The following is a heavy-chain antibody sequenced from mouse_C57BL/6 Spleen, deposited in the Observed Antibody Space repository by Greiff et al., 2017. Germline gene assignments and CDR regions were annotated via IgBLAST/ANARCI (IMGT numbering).Heavy chain of an antibody. J-gene: IGHJ1*03. CDR1: GFNIKDYY. V-gene: IGHV14-1*01. CDR2: IDPEDGDT. Sequence: DVKLQESGAELVRPGASVKLSCTASGFNIKDYYMHWVKQRPEQGLEWIGRIDPEDGDTEYAPKFQGKATMTADTSSNTAYLQLSSLTSEDTAVYYCTTSYYYGSRVWYFDVWGTGTTVTVSS. CDR3: TTSYYYGSRVWYFDV. D-gene: IGHD1-1*01.